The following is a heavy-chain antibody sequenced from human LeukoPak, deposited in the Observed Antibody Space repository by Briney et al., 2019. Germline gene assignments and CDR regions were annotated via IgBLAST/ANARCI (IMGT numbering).Heavy chain of an antibody. Sequence: GGSLRLSCAASGFTFDDYATHWVRLAPGKGLEWVSCISSSGSTIYYADSVKGRFTISRDNAKNSLYLQMNSLRAEDTAVYYCAELGITMIGGVWGKGTTVTISS. CDR2: ISSSGSTI. J-gene: IGHJ6*04. D-gene: IGHD3-10*02. V-gene: IGHV3-48*03. CDR3: AELGITMIGGV. CDR1: GFTFDDYA.